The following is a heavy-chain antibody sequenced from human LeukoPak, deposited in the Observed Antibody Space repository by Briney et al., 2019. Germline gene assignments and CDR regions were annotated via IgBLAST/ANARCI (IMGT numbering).Heavy chain of an antibody. Sequence: SKTLSLSCAVYGGSFSDYYWTWIRQPPGKGLEWIGDINHSGSANYNPSLKSRVTISVDRSRNQFYLRLSPVTVADTALSYCARERASNNYNNWLDPWGQGTLVTVSS. CDR2: INHSGSA. CDR1: GGSFSDYY. D-gene: IGHD4-11*01. CDR3: ARERASNNYNNWLDP. V-gene: IGHV4-34*01. J-gene: IGHJ5*02.